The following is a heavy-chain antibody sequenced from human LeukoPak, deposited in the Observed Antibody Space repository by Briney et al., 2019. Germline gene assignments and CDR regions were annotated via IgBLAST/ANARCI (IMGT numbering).Heavy chain of an antibody. CDR1: GGSISSYY. J-gene: IGHJ5*02. CDR3: ARGRARYYDSWFDP. V-gene: IGHV4-59*01. D-gene: IGHD3-22*01. Sequence: SETLSLTCTVSGGSISSYYWSWIRQPPGKGLEWIGYIYYSGSTNYNPSLKSRVTISVDTPKNQFSLKLSSVTAADTAVYYCARGRARYYDSWFDPWGQGTLVTVSS. CDR2: IYYSGST.